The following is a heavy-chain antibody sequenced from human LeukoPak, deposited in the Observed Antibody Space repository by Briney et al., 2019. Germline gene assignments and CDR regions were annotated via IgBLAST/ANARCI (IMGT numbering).Heavy chain of an antibody. CDR2: ISSNGRTI. Sequence: GGSLRLSCAASGFTFSDYYMSWIRQAPGEGLEWISYISSNGRTIYYADSVKGRFTISRDNARKSVYLQMNSLRAEDTAIYYCARTQQWLVLGFDPWGQGTLVTVSS. J-gene: IGHJ5*02. CDR3: ARTQQWLVLGFDP. CDR1: GFTFSDYY. V-gene: IGHV3-11*01. D-gene: IGHD6-19*01.